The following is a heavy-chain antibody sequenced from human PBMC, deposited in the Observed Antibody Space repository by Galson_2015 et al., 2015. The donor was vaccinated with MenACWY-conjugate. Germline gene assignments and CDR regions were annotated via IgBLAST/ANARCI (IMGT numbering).Heavy chain of an antibody. V-gene: IGHV5-51*01. J-gene: IGHJ4*02. CDR3: ARGLLWFGEAPEF. CDR1: GFSFTSYW. CDR2: IYPSDSDT. Sequence: QSGAEVKKPGESLTISCQASGFSFTSYWIGWVRQMPGKGLEWMGIIYPSDSDTRYSPSFQGQVTMSADKSISTAYLQWSSLKASDTAIYYCARGLLWFGEAPEFWGQGTLVTVSS. D-gene: IGHD3-10*01.